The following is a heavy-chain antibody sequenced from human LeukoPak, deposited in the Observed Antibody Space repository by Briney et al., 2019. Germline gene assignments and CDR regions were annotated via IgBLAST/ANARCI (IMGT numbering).Heavy chain of an antibody. CDR1: GFTLGDYG. Sequence: GGSLRLSCAASGFTLGDYGMHWVRQAPGKGLVWLSHIHNDGSTTTYAASVKGRFTISRDKAKNTVHLDMIGLRGEDTALYYCARDFYGSYCTGGSCYYRNWFDPWGQGTQVTVSS. CDR3: ARDFYGSYCTGGSCYYRNWFDP. J-gene: IGHJ5*02. V-gene: IGHV3-74*01. CDR2: IHNDGSTT. D-gene: IGHD2-15*01.